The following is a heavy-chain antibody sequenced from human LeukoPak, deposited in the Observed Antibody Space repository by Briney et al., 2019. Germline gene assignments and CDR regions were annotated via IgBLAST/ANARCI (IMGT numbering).Heavy chain of an antibody. D-gene: IGHD2-15*01. CDR1: GGSIS. J-gene: IGHJ4*01. CDR3: ARYCSGVSCYSRALDY. CDR2: IYYSGST. Sequence: SETLSLTCTVSGGSISRIRQPPGKGLEWIGYIYYSGSTSYNPSLKSRVTISVDTSKNQFSLRLSSVTAADTAVYFCARYCSGVSCYSRALDYWGQEPWSPSPQ. V-gene: IGHV4-59*01.